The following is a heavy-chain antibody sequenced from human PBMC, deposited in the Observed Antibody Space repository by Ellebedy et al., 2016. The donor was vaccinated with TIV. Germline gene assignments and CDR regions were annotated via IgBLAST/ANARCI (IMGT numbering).Heavy chain of an antibody. Sequence: GGSLRLPCAASGFSFTSDSMNWVRQAPGKGLEWISYISHSSLTIKYADSVKGRFTVSRDNSKNSLYLQMNSLRVEDTALYYCARDMGWGNERINDAFDIWGQGTTVTVSS. CDR3: ARDMGWGNERINDAFDI. CDR2: ISHSSLTI. J-gene: IGHJ3*02. D-gene: IGHD7-27*01. V-gene: IGHV3-48*04. CDR1: GFSFTSDS.